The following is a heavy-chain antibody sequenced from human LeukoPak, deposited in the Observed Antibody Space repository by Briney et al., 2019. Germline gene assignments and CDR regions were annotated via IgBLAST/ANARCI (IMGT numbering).Heavy chain of an antibody. CDR2: ISAYNGNT. CDR3: AKDRGDSTWPYFDY. CDR1: GYTFTSYG. Sequence: GASVKVSCKASGYTFTSYGISWVRQAPGQGLEWMGWISAYNGNTNYAQKLQGRVTMTTDTSTSTAYMELRSLRSDDTAVYYCAKDRGDSTWPYFDYWGQGTLVTVSS. D-gene: IGHD6-13*01. J-gene: IGHJ4*02. V-gene: IGHV1-18*04.